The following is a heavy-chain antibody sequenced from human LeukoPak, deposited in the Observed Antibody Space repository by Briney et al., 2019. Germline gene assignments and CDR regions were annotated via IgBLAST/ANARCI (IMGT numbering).Heavy chain of an antibody. Sequence: PSETLSLTCTVSSGSISSYYWSWIRQPPGKGPEWIGYIYYSGSTNYNPSLKSRVTISVDTSKNQFSLKLSSVTAADTAVYYCARDREMATIGLFDPWGQGTLVIVSS. CDR3: ARDREMATIGLFDP. V-gene: IGHV4-59*01. J-gene: IGHJ5*02. CDR2: IYYSGST. CDR1: SGSISSYY. D-gene: IGHD5-24*01.